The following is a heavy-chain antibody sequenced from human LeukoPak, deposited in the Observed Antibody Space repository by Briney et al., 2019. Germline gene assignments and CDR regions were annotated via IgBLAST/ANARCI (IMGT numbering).Heavy chain of an antibody. CDR1: GFTVSSKY. Sequence: GGSLRLSCAASGFTVSSKYMSWVRQAPGKGLEWISVIYDAARGDSTYYADSVKGRFTISRDNSRNTLSLQMNSLTADDTAIYYCARGQSSGWCTDAFDVWGQGTMVAVSS. D-gene: IGHD6-19*01. V-gene: IGHV3-53*01. CDR2: IYDAARGDST. CDR3: ARGQSSGWCTDAFDV. J-gene: IGHJ3*01.